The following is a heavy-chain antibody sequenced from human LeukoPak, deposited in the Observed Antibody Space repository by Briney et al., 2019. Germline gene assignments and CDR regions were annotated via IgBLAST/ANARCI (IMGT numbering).Heavy chain of an antibody. V-gene: IGHV3-43D*03. CDR3: AKPYYDILTGTRGDAFDI. D-gene: IGHD3-9*01. CDR2: ISWDGGST. J-gene: IGHJ3*02. CDR1: GFTFDDYA. Sequence: GGSLRLSCAASGFTFDDYAMHWVRQAPGKGLEWVSLISWDGGSTYYADSVKGRFTISRDNSKNSLYLQMNSLRAEDTALYYCAKPYYDILTGTRGDAFDIWGQGIMVTVSS.